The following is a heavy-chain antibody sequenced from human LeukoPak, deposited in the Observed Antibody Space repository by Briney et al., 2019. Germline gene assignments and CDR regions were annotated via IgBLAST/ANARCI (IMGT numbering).Heavy chain of an antibody. Sequence: ASVKVSCKASGYTFTSYGISWVRQAPGQGLEWMGWISAYNGNTNYAQKLQGRVTMTTDTSTSTAYMEPRSLRSDDTAVYYCARLGAYKLEPGGYLDYWGQGTLVTVSS. CDR1: GYTFTSYG. J-gene: IGHJ4*02. CDR3: ARLGAYKLEPGGYLDY. V-gene: IGHV1-18*01. D-gene: IGHD1-1*01. CDR2: ISAYNGNT.